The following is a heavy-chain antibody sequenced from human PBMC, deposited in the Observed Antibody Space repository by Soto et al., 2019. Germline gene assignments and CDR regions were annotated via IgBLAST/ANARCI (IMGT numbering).Heavy chain of an antibody. CDR3: ARREIQGPIDY. J-gene: IGHJ4*02. D-gene: IGHD1-26*01. Sequence: QVQLQESGPGLVKPSDTLSLTCAVSGYSISSSNWWGWIRQPPGKGLEWIGYIYYSGTTYYNPSLKSRVTMSVDTSKNPFSMKLTSVTAVDTAVYYCARREIQGPIDYWGQGTLVTVSS. CDR1: GYSISSSNW. V-gene: IGHV4-28*01. CDR2: IYYSGTT.